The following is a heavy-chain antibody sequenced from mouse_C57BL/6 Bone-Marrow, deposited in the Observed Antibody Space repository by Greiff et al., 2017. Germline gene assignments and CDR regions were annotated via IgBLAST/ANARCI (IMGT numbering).Heavy chain of an antibody. CDR2: IFPGGGYT. Sequence: QVQLKESGAELVRPGTSVKMSCKASGYTFTNYWIGWAKQRPGHGLEWIGDIFPGGGYTNYTEKFKGKATLTADKSSSTAYMQFSSLTSEDSAIYYCERLTGTGYYFDYWGQGTTLTVSS. J-gene: IGHJ2*01. CDR3: ERLTGTGYYFDY. D-gene: IGHD4-1*01. CDR1: GYTFTNYW. V-gene: IGHV1-63*01.